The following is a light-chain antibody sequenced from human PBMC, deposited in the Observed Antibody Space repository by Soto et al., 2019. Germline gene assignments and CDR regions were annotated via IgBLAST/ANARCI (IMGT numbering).Light chain of an antibody. J-gene: IGKJ1*01. CDR2: AAS. CDR3: QQYYSYPLQT. CDR1: QGISSY. Sequence: AIRMTQSPSSLSASTGDRVTITCRASQGISSYLAWYQQKPGKAPKLLIYAASTLQSGVPSRFSGSGSGTDFTLTISCLQSEDFATYYCQQYYSYPLQTFGQGTKVDIK. V-gene: IGKV1-8*01.